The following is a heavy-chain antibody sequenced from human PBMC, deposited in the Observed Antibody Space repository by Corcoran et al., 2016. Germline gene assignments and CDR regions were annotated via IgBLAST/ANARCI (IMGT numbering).Heavy chain of an antibody. D-gene: IGHD6-13*01. CDR3: AREEGIAAAGTEGFDY. J-gene: IGHJ4*02. CDR2: INPSGGST. CDR1: GYTFTSYY. Sequence: QVQLVQSGAEEKKPGASVKVSCKASGYTFTSYYMHWVQQAPGQGLEWMGIINPSGGSTSYAQKFQGRVTMTGATSTSTDYMELSSLRSEDTAVYYCAREEGIAAAGTEGFDYWGQGTLVTVSS. V-gene: IGHV1-46*01.